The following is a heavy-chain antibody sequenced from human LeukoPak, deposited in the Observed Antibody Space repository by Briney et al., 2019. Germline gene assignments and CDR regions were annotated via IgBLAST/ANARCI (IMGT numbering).Heavy chain of an antibody. Sequence: ASVKVSCKASGYTFTSYDINWVRQATGQGLEWMGWMNPNSGNTGYAQKFQGRVTMTRNTSISTAYMVLSSLRSEDTAVYYCARGALGLIPFDYWGQGTLVAVSS. V-gene: IGHV1-8*01. D-gene: IGHD2-21*01. J-gene: IGHJ4*02. CDR2: MNPNSGNT. CDR1: GYTFTSYD. CDR3: ARGALGLIPFDY.